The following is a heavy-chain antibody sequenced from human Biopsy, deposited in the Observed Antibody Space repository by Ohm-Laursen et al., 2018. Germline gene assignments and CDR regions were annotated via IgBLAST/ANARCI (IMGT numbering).Heavy chain of an antibody. Sequence: SLRLSCSAFGFTFSSHAMSWVRQAPGKGLEWVSAIGGSGGGTYYADSVKGRFTISRDDSKNTVYLQMNSLRVEDRAVYYCARPMSRVVAYGMDVWGQGATVTVSS. J-gene: IGHJ6*02. CDR2: IGGSGGGT. D-gene: IGHD2-15*01. CDR1: GFTFSSHA. CDR3: ARPMSRVVAYGMDV. V-gene: IGHV3-23*01.